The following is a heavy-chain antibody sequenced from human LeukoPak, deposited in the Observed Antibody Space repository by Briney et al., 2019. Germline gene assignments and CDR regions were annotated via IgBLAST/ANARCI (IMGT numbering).Heavy chain of an antibody. CDR3: AKDPNCGGSCYNWFDP. CDR1: GITFSNSA. D-gene: IGHD2-15*01. J-gene: IGHJ5*02. CDR2: ITKSGDQT. Sequence: PGGSLRLSCVPSGITFSNSALSWVRQAPGKGLEWVATITKSGDQTYYADSVRGLFTISRDISKNTLYLQMNSLRAEDTAVYYCAKDPNCGGSCYNWFDPWGQGTLVTVSS. V-gene: IGHV3-23*01.